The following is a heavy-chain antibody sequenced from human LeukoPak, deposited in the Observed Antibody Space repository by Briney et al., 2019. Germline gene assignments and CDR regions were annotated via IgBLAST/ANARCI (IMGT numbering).Heavy chain of an antibody. CDR2: ISGSGGST. V-gene: IGHV3-23*01. D-gene: IGHD6-13*01. J-gene: IGHJ4*02. Sequence: GGSLRLSCAACGFTVSSNYMSWVRQAPGKGLEWVSAISGSGGSTYYADSVKGRFTISRDNSKNTLYLQMNSLRAEDTAVYYCAKDLAYSSSWYRFDYWGQGTLVTVSS. CDR3: AKDLAYSSSWYRFDY. CDR1: GFTVSSNY.